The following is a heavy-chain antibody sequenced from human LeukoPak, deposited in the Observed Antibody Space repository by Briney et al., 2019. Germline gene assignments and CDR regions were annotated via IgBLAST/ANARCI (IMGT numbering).Heavy chain of an antibody. Sequence: GGSLRLSCAASGFTFSNYDMHWVRQAPGKGLEWVSAISGSGGSTYYADSVKGRFTISRDNSKNTLYLQMNRLRAEDTAVYYCAKVPPDILTGYLVDYWGQGTLVTVSS. CDR1: GFTFSNYD. CDR2: ISGSGGST. CDR3: AKVPPDILTGYLVDY. V-gene: IGHV3-23*01. D-gene: IGHD3-9*01. J-gene: IGHJ4*02.